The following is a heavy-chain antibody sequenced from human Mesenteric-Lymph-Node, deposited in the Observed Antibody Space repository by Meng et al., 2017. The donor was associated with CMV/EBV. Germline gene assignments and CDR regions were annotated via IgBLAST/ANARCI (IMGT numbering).Heavy chain of an antibody. Sequence: ASVKVSCKASGYTFTGYYMHWVRQAPGQGLEWMGWINPNSGGTNYAQKFQGRVTMTRDTSISTAYMELSRLRSDDTAVYYCASGGDGGDCYGLCGLDVWGQGTTVTVSS. CDR1: GYTFTGYY. V-gene: IGHV1-2*02. J-gene: IGHJ6*02. D-gene: IGHD2-21*01. CDR2: INPNSGGT. CDR3: ASGGDGGDCYGLCGLDV.